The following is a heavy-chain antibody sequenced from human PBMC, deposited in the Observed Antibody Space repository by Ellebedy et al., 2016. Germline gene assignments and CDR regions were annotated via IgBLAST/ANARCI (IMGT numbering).Heavy chain of an antibody. CDR2: IWYDGSNK. D-gene: IGHD3-10*01. Sequence: GGSLRLSCAASGFTFSSYGMHWVRQAPGKGLEWVAVIWYDGSNKYYADSLNGRFTISRDNSKNTLYLQMNSLRAEDTAVYYCARDGSGDIGYWGQGTLVTVSS. CDR1: GFTFSSYG. CDR3: ARDGSGDIGY. J-gene: IGHJ4*02. V-gene: IGHV3-33*08.